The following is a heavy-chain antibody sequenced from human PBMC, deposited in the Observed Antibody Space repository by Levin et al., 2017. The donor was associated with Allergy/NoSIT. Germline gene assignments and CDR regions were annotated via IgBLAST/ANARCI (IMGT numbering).Heavy chain of an antibody. CDR2: IKSKTDGRTT. CDR1: GFTSSNAW. J-gene: IGHJ4*02. CDR3: TSQRWLVLD. Sequence: GGSLRLSCAASGFTSSNAWMSWVRQAPGKGLEWVGRIKSKTDGRTTDYAAPVKGRFTISRDDSKNMLYLQMNSLKTEDTAVYYCTSQRWLVLDWGQGTLVTVSS. D-gene: IGHD6-19*01. V-gene: IGHV3-15*01.